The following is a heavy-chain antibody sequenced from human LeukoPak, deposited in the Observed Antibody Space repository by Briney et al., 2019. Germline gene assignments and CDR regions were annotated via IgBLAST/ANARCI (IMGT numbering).Heavy chain of an antibody. V-gene: IGHV3-43D*03. CDR2: ITWDAGST. D-gene: IGHD6-13*01. CDR1: GFTFDDYA. J-gene: IGHJ4*02. Sequence: AGGSLRLSCAASGFTFDDYAMHWVRQAPGKGLEWVSPITWDAGSTYYADSVKGRFTISRDNSKNSLYLQMNSLRAEDTALYYCAKGTSSWHEFDYWGQGTLVTVSS. CDR3: AKGTSSWHEFDY.